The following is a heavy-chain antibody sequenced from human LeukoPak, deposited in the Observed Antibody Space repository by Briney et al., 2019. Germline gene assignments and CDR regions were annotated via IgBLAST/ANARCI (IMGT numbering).Heavy chain of an antibody. Sequence: ASVKVSCKASGYTFTSYAMNWVRQAPGQGLEWMGWINTNTGNPTYAQGFTGRFVFSLDTSVSTAYLQISSLKAEDTAVYYCARGLITYGDYYFDYWGQGTLVTVSS. J-gene: IGHJ4*02. V-gene: IGHV7-4-1*02. CDR3: ARGLITYGDYYFDY. D-gene: IGHD4-17*01. CDR1: GYTFTSYA. CDR2: INTNTGNP.